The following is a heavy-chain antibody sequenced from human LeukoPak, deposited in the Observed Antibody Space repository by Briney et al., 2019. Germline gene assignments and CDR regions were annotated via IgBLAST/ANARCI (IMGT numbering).Heavy chain of an antibody. CDR2: ISSSSSYI. D-gene: IGHD6-19*01. Sequence: GGSLRLSCAASGFTFSSYSMKWVRQAPGKGLEWVSSISSSSSYIYYADSVKGRFTISRDNAKNSLYMQMNSLRAEDTAVYYCASATYSRGWYGAPSVDYWGQGTLVTVSS. J-gene: IGHJ4*02. V-gene: IGHV3-21*01. CDR1: GFTFSSYS. CDR3: ASATYSRGWYGAPSVDY.